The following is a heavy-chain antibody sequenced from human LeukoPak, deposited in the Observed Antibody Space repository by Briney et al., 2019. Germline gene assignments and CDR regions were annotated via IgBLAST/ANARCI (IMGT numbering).Heavy chain of an antibody. CDR3: AKVPYCSGGTCYVYFDY. CDR1: GFTFNNYG. D-gene: IGHD2-15*01. V-gene: IGHV3-9*01. J-gene: IGHJ4*02. CDR2: ISWNSNTI. Sequence: GGSLRLSCAASGFTFNNYGMNWVRQAPGKGLEWVSGISWNSNTIGYADSVKGRFTISRDNAKNSLYLQMNSLRAEDTALYYCAKVPYCSGGTCYVYFDYWGQGTLVTVSS.